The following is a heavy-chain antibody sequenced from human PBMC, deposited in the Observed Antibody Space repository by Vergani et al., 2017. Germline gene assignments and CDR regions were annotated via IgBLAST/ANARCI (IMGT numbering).Heavy chain of an antibody. J-gene: IGHJ4*02. D-gene: IGHD2-2*02. CDR3: YTDYHDY. V-gene: IGHV3-15*01. Sequence: EVQVVESGGGLIKPGGSLRLSCVVSGITFKNAWINWVCQAPGKGLEWIGRIRSKNDGGTADYAAPLKGRFTISRDGSKDSAFLLVNNLKTEDTAVYFCYTDYHDYWGQGTLVTVSS. CDR2: IRSKNDGGTA. CDR1: GITFKNAW.